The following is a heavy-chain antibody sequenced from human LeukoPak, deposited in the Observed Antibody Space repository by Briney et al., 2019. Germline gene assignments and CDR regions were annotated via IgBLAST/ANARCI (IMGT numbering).Heavy chain of an antibody. CDR3: ARSGIVVVPAEDV. D-gene: IGHD2-2*01. CDR1: GFTFSSYA. Sequence: GGSLRLSCAASGFTFSSYAMSWVRQAPGKGLEWVSAISGSGGSTYYADSVKGRFTISRDNSKNTLYLQMSSLRAEDTAVYYCARSGIVVVPAEDVWGKGTTVAVSS. V-gene: IGHV3-23*01. J-gene: IGHJ6*04. CDR2: ISGSGGST.